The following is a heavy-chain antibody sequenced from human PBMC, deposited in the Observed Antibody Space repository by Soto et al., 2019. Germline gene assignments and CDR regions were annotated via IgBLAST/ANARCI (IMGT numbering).Heavy chain of an antibody. V-gene: IGHV3-23*01. CDR3: AKVGANIAVTAPFDY. CDR1: AYTFTSYG. D-gene: IGHD6-19*01. Sequence: SCKASAYTFTSYGISWVRQAPGKGLEWVSGISGSVGGTYYVDSVRGRFTISRDNSKNTLYLQMNSLRAEDTALYYCAKVGANIAVTAPFDYWGQGTQVTVSS. J-gene: IGHJ4*02. CDR2: ISGSVGGT.